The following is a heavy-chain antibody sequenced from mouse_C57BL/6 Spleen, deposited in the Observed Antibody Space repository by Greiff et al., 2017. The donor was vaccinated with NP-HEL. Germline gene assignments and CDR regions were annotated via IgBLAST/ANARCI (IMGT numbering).Heavy chain of an antibody. CDR2: INPGSGGT. J-gene: IGHJ4*01. D-gene: IGHD1-1*02. CDR1: GYAFTNYL. Sequence: VQLQQSGAELVRPGTSVKVSCKASGYAFTNYLIEWVKQRPGQGLEWIGVINPGSGGTNYNEKFKGKATLTADKSASTAYMQLSSLTSEDSAVYVRARKTYGRGAMDYWGQGTSVTVSS. CDR3: ARKTYGRGAMDY. V-gene: IGHV1-54*01.